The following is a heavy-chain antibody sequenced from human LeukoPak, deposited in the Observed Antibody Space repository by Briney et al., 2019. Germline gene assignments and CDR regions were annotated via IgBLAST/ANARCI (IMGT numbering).Heavy chain of an antibody. D-gene: IGHD4-17*01. CDR1: EGTFSSYA. CDR2: IIPIFGTA. J-gene: IGHJ3*02. Sequence: GSSVKVSCKSSEGTFSSYAISWVRQAPGQGLEWMGGIIPIFGTANYAQKFQGRVTITSDESMSTAYMELSSLRSEDTAVYYCARDFYGDSYDAFDIWGQGTMVTVSS. CDR3: ARDFYGDSYDAFDI. V-gene: IGHV1-69*01.